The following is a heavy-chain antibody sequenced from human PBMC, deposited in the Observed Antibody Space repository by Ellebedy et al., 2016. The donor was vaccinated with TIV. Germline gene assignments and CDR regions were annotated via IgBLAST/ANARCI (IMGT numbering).Heavy chain of an antibody. CDR3: ARDLASTNMLIPAAGPFDY. V-gene: IGHV4-39*06. CDR2: MYYSGST. Sequence: MPSETLSLTCTVSGGSINGSNYYWGWIRQSPGKGLEWIGSMYYSGSTYNNPSLKSRVTLSVDTSKNNFPLRLSSVTAADTAVYYCARDLASTNMLIPAAGPFDYWGQGTLVTVSS. D-gene: IGHD3-16*01. CDR1: GGSINGSNYY. J-gene: IGHJ4*02.